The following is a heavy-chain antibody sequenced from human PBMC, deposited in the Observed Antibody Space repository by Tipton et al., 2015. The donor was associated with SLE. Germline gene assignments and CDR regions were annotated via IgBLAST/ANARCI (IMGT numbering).Heavy chain of an antibody. Sequence: LRLSCTVSGGSISSYYWSWIRQPTGKGLDWIGYIYYSGSTKSNPSLKSRVTISVDTSKNQFFLKLCSVTAAHTAVYYCARRVRGGWYDYWGQGTLVTVSS. CDR1: GGSISSYY. J-gene: IGHJ4*02. D-gene: IGHD6-19*01. CDR3: ARRVRGGWYDY. CDR2: IYYSGST. V-gene: IGHV4-59*01.